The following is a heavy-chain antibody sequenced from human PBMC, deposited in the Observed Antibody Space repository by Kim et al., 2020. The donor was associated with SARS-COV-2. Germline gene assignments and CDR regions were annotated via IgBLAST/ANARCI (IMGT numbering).Heavy chain of an antibody. V-gene: IGHV3-23*01. CDR3: ATQYGSSSTWYGY. J-gene: IGHJ4*02. Sequence: GGSLRLSCAASGFTFSRYGMTWVRQAPGKVLEWVSGISGADGSTYYADSVKGRFTISRDNSKNTLYLQLNSLRAEDSAIYYCATQYGSSSTWYGYWGQGTLVTVSS. CDR1: GFTFSRYG. CDR2: ISGADGST. D-gene: IGHD6-13*01.